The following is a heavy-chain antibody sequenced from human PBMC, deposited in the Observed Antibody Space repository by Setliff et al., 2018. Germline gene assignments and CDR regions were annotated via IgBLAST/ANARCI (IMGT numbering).Heavy chain of an antibody. V-gene: IGHV1-8*03. CDR1: GYTFTSYD. D-gene: IGHD1-26*01. J-gene: IGHJ6*03. Sequence: ASVKVSCKASGYTFTSYDINWVRQVTGQGLEWMGWMNPNSGNTGYAQKFQGRVTITRNTSISTAYMELSSLRSEDTAVYYCARVKVIVGATPRTYYMDVWGKGTTVTVSS. CDR3: ARVKVIVGATPRTYYMDV. CDR2: MNPNSGNT.